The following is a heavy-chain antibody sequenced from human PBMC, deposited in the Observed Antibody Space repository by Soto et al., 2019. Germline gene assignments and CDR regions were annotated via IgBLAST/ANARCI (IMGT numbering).Heavy chain of an antibody. CDR1: GFTFSSYG. V-gene: IGHV3-33*01. CDR2: IWYDGSNK. CDR3: AREMYYDFWSGYSVNWFDP. D-gene: IGHD3-3*01. Sequence: QVQLVESGGGVVQPGRSLRLSCAASGFTFSSYGMHWVRQAPGKGLEWVAVIWYDGSNKYYADSVKGRFTISRDNSKNTLYLQMNSLRAEDTAVYYCAREMYYDFWSGYSVNWFDPWGQGTLVTVSS. J-gene: IGHJ5*02.